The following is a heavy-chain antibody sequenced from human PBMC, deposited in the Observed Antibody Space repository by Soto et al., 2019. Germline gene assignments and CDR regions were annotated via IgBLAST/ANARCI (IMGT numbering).Heavy chain of an antibody. CDR3: ARYCSGGSCYRGAFDI. J-gene: IGHJ3*02. CDR1: GGSISSGCYY. CDR2: IYYSGST. V-gene: IGHV4-31*03. D-gene: IGHD2-15*01. Sequence: SETLSLTCPVSGGSISSGCYYWSWIRQHPGKGLEWIGYIYYSGSTYYNPSLKSRVTISVDTSKNQFSLKLSSVTAADTAVYYCARYCSGGSCYRGAFDIWGQGTMVTVSS.